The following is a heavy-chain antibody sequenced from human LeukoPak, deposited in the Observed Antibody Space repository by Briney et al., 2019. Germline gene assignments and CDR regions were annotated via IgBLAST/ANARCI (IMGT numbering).Heavy chain of an antibody. CDR2: INHSVST. V-gene: IGHV4-34*01. CDR3: ARGPGYYDSSGYYYSNWFDP. D-gene: IGHD3-22*01. J-gene: IGHJ5*02. CDR1: GGSFSGYY. Sequence: PSETLSLTCAVYGGSFSGYYWSWIRQPPRKGREGIGEINHSVSTNYNPSLKSRVTISVDTSKNQFSLKLSSVTAADTAVYYCARGPGYYDSSGYYYSNWFDPWGQGTLVTVSS.